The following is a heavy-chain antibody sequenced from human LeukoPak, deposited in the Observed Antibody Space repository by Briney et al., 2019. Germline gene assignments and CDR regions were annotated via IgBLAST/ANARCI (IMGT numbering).Heavy chain of an antibody. CDR2: ISTSSSYI. V-gene: IGHV3-21*01. CDR1: GFTLSSFS. CDR3: ARGPQKNGHSSGYPGYFDY. D-gene: IGHD3-22*01. J-gene: IGHJ4*02. Sequence: GGSLRLSCAASGFTLSSFSMNWVRQAPGKGLEWVSSISTSSSYIYYANSVKDRFTISRDNAKNSLYLQMNSLRAEDTAVYYCARGPQKNGHSSGYPGYFDYWGQGTLVTVSS.